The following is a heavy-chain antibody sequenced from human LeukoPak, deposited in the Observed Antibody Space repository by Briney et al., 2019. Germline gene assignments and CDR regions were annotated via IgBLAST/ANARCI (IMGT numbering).Heavy chain of an antibody. V-gene: IGHV3-66*01. Sequence: GGSLRLSCAASGFTFSNYAMSWVRQAPGKGLEWVSLIYSGGSTYYADSVKGRFTISRDNSKNTLYLQMNSLRAEGTAVYYCASSGNYRIYYFDYWGQGTLVTVSS. CDR3: ASSGNYRIYYFDY. J-gene: IGHJ4*02. D-gene: IGHD1-26*01. CDR2: IYSGGST. CDR1: GFTFSNYA.